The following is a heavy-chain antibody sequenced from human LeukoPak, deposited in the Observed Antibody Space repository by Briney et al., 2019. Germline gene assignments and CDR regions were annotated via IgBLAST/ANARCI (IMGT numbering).Heavy chain of an antibody. J-gene: IGHJ5*02. CDR2: IYYSGST. D-gene: IGHD6-6*01. CDR1: GGSISSGGYY. Sequence: PSETLSLTCTVSGGSISSGGYYWSWIRQHPGKGLEWIGYIYYSGSTYYNPSLKSRVTISVDTSKNQFSLKLSSVTAADTAVYYCAKCHRSSDSIAARRLNWFDPWGQGTLVTVSS. V-gene: IGHV4-31*03. CDR3: AKCHRSSDSIAARRLNWFDP.